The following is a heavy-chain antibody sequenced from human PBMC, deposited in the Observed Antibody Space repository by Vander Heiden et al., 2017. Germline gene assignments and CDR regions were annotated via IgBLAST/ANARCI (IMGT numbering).Heavy chain of an antibody. CDR1: GFTFSTDG. J-gene: IGHJ3*02. Sequence: EVQLVESGGGLVQPGGSLSLSCAASGFTFSTDGMTWVRQAPGKGLEWVANIKKDGSETYYVDAVKGRFTISRDNAKNSLFLQMNSLRAEDTALYYCTRGALDYVRTFDIWGQGTMVTVSS. D-gene: IGHD3-10*02. V-gene: IGHV3-7*01. CDR2: IKKDGSET. CDR3: TRGALDYVRTFDI.